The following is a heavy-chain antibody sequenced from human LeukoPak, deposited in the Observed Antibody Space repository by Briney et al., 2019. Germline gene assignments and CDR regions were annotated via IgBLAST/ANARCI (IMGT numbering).Heavy chain of an antibody. CDR1: GFAFSSYG. D-gene: IGHD6-6*01. V-gene: IGHV3-30*18. CDR2: ISYDGSNK. J-gene: IGHJ6*02. Sequence: GGSLRLSCAASGFAFSSYGMHWVRQAPGKGLEWVAVISYDGSNKYYADSVKGRFTISRDNSKNTLYLQMNSLRAEDTAVYYCAKDSSYGMDVWGQGTTVTVSS. CDR3: AKDSSYGMDV.